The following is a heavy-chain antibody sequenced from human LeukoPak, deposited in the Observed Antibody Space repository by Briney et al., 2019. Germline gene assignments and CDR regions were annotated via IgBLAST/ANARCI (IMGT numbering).Heavy chain of an antibody. CDR1: GFPFSASE. CDR2: ISESGATT. D-gene: IGHD2-15*01. CDR3: ARDRGSGTDPDSSAFDL. J-gene: IGHJ3*01. V-gene: IGHV3-48*03. Sequence: PGGSLRLSCAASGFPFSASEMTWVRPTPGKRLDWVSHISESGATTYYADSVKGRFTISRDNAENSLYLQLNSLRVEDTAIYYCARDRGSGTDPDSSAFDLWGQGTMVTVSS.